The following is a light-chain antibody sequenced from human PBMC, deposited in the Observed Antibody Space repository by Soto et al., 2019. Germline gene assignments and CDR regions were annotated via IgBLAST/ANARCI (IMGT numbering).Light chain of an antibody. V-gene: IGKV3-15*01. CDR1: QSVSSN. CDR2: GAS. Sequence: EIVMTQSPATLSVSPGERATLSCRASQSVSSNLAWYQQKPGQAPRLLIYGASTRVTGIPARFSGSGSGTEFTLTISSLQSEDFAVYYCQQYNNWPGTFGQGTKVDIK. J-gene: IGKJ1*01. CDR3: QQYNNWPGT.